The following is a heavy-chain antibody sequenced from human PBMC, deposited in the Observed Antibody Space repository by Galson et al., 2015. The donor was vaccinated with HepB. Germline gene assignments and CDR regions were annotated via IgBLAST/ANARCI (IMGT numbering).Heavy chain of an antibody. V-gene: IGHV3-7*01. CDR3: ARDLRVGKAALTFDY. D-gene: IGHD6-6*01. CDR2: IKEDGNER. Sequence: SLRLSCAASGFTFSSYWMSWVRQAPGKGLGWVANIKEDGNERYYVDSVKGRFTISRDNAKNSLYLQMSSLRGEDTAVYYCARDLRVGKAALTFDYWGQGSLVTVSS. J-gene: IGHJ4*02. CDR1: GFTFSSYW.